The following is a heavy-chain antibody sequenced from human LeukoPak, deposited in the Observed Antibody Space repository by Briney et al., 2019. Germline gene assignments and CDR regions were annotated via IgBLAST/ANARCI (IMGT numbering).Heavy chain of an antibody. V-gene: IGHV4-59*01. J-gene: IGHJ3*02. CDR1: GGSISSDY. CDR2: IYYSGNT. CDR3: ARETYSSSWYHDAFDI. D-gene: IGHD6-13*01. Sequence: SETLSLTSTVSGGSISSDYWSWIRQPPGKGLEWIGYIYYSGNTNYNPSLKSRVTISVDTSKNQFSLKLSSVTAADTAFYYCARETYSSSWYHDAFDIWGQGTMVTVSS.